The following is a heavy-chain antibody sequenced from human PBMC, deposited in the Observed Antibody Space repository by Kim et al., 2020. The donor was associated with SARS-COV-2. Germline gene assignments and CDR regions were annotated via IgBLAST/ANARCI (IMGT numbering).Heavy chain of an antibody. J-gene: IGHJ4*02. D-gene: IGHD3-22*01. CDR2: INHSGST. CDR1: GGSFSGYY. CDR3: ASTSYWLSHYYHSSIDRGDY. Sequence: SETLSLTCAVYGGSFSGYYWSWIRQPPGKGLEWIGEINHSGSTNYNPSLKSRVTISVDTSKNQFSLKLSSVTAADTAVYYCASTSYWLSHYYHSSIDRGDYWGQGTLVTVSS. V-gene: IGHV4-34*01.